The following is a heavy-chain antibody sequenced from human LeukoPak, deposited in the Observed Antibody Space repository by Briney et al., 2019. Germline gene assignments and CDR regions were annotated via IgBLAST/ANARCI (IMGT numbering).Heavy chain of an antibody. CDR1: GGSFSGYY. D-gene: IGHD6-19*01. CDR2: INHSGST. J-gene: IGHJ4*02. Sequence: SETLPLTCAVYGGSFSGYYWSWIRQPPGKGLEWIGEINHSGSTNYNPSLKSRVTISVGTSKNQFSLKLSSVTAADTAVYYCARGGGSSGWYIDYWGQGTLVTVSS. V-gene: IGHV4-34*01. CDR3: ARGGGSSGWYIDY.